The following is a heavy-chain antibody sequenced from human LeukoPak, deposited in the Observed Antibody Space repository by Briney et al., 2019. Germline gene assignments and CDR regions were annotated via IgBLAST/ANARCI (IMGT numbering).Heavy chain of an antibody. D-gene: IGHD3-16*02. J-gene: IGHJ5*02. Sequence: SVKVSCKASGGTFSSYAISWVRQAPGQGLEWMGGIIPIFGTANYAQKFQGRVTITADEPTSTAYMELSSLRSEDTAVYYCARAYYDYVWGSYRHNWFDPWGQGTLVTVSS. CDR2: IIPIFGTA. V-gene: IGHV1-69*13. CDR3: ARAYYDYVWGSYRHNWFDP. CDR1: GGTFSSYA.